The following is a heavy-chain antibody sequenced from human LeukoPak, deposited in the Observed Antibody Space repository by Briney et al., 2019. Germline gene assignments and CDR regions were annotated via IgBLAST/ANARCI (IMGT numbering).Heavy chain of an antibody. J-gene: IGHJ3*02. CDR1: GGTFSSYA. V-gene: IGHV1-69*05. CDR3: ARGPQLAAAAIDAFDI. D-gene: IGHD6-13*01. CDR2: IIPIFGTA. Sequence: SVKVSCKASGGTFSSYAISWVRQAPGQGLEWMGGIIPIFGTANYAQKFQGRVTITTDESTSTAYMELSSLRSEDTAVYYCARGPQLAAAAIDAFDIWGQGTMVTVSS.